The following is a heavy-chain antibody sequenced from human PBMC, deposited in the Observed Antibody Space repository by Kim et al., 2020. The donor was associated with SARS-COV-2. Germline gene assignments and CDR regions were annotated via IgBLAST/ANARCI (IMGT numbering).Heavy chain of an antibody. Sequence: GGSLRLSCAASEFAIGGYWMAWLRQFPGKGLEWVANIKPDGSLKFYVDSVEGRFTVSRDNVKNSVYLQMDGLRPEDTAVYYCARDDGFRSIDHWGQGILV. CDR1: EFAIGGYW. CDR2: IKPDGSLK. CDR3: ARDDGFRSIDH. D-gene: IGHD1-26*01. J-gene: IGHJ4*02. V-gene: IGHV3-7*01.